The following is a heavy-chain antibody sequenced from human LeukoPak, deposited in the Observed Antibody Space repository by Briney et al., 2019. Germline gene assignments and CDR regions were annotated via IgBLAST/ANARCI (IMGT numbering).Heavy chain of an antibody. Sequence: GASVKVSCRASGYTFTSYGISWVRQAPGQGLEWMGWISAYNGNTNYAQKLQGRVTMTTDTSTSTAYMELRSLRSDDTAVYYCARVGGPRYSSSYDNWFDPWGQGTLVTVSS. V-gene: IGHV1-18*01. CDR3: ARVGGPRYSSSYDNWFDP. CDR1: GYTFTSYG. CDR2: ISAYNGNT. J-gene: IGHJ5*02. D-gene: IGHD6-13*01.